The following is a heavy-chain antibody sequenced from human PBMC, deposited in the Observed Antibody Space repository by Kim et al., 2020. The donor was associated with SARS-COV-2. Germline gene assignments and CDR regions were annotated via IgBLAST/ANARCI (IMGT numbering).Heavy chain of an antibody. CDR1: GGSFSGYY. CDR3: ARGDPSKGAYYFDY. CDR2: INHSGST. D-gene: IGHD3-16*01. V-gene: IGHV4-34*01. J-gene: IGHJ4*02. Sequence: SETLSLTCAVYGGSFSGYYWSWIRQPPGKGLEWIGEINHSGSTNYNPSLKSRVTISVDTSKNQFSLKLSSVTAADTAVYYCARGDPSKGAYYFDYWGQGTLVTVSS.